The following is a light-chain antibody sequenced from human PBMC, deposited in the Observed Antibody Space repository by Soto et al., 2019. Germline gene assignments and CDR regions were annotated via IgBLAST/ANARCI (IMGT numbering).Light chain of an antibody. Sequence: EIVMTQSPATLSVSPGERATLSCTASQSVRSNLAWYQQKPGQAPRLLIYGASTRATGIPARFSGSGSGTEFTLTIRSLQSEDFAVYYCQQYNNWPLLTFGGGTKVEIK. V-gene: IGKV3-15*01. CDR3: QQYNNWPLLT. CDR2: GAS. J-gene: IGKJ4*01. CDR1: QSVRSN.